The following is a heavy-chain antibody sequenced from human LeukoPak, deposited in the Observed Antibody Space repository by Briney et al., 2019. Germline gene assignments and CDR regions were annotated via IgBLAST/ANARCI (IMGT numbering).Heavy chain of an antibody. J-gene: IGHJ4*02. Sequence: PSETLSLTCAVYGGSFSGYYWSWIRQPPGKGLEWIGEINHSGSTNYNPSLKSRVTISVDASKNQFSLKLNSVTAADTAVYYCARGRTEYYYDSSGYYSYWGQGTLVTVSS. D-gene: IGHD3-22*01. CDR3: ARGRTEYYYDSSGYYSY. CDR2: INHSGST. V-gene: IGHV4-34*01. CDR1: GGSFSGYY.